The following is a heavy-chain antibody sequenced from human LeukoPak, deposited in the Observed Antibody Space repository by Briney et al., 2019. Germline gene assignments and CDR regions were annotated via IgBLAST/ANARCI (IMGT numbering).Heavy chain of an antibody. CDR1: GFIFSNYG. J-gene: IGHJ1*01. CDR2: ISSDGDNT. D-gene: IGHD3-22*01. V-gene: IGHV3-64*02. Sequence: GGSLRLSCSASGFIFSNYGMYWVRQAPGKGLEFVSAISSDGDNTFYADSVKGRFTISRDNSRNTLYLQMGSLRAEDMAVYYCATYYYDSGGFHFHHWGQGTLVTVSS. CDR3: ATYYYDSGGFHFHH.